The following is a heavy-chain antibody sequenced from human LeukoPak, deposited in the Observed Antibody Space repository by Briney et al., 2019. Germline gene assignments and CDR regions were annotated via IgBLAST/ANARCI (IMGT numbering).Heavy chain of an antibody. J-gene: IGHJ5*02. CDR3: ARVPGPNWFDP. CDR2: IHYSGST. Sequence: ETLSLTCTVSGGSISSSSYYWGWIRQPPGKGLEWIGSIHYSGSTYYNPSLKSRVTISVDTSKKQFSLKLNSVTAADTAVYFCARVPGPNWFDPWGQGTLVTVSS. V-gene: IGHV4-39*07. CDR1: GGSISSSSYY.